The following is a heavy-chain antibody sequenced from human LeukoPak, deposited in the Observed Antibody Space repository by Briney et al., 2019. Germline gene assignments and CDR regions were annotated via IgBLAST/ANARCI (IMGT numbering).Heavy chain of an antibody. CDR3: ARGSSGWYGGKLWFDP. CDR2: IYYSGST. V-gene: IGHV4-59*01. J-gene: IGHJ5*02. CDR1: GGSISSYY. D-gene: IGHD6-19*01. Sequence: PSETLSLTCTVSGGSISSYYWSWLRQPPGKGLEWIGYIYYSGSTNYNPSLKSRVTISVDTSKNQFSLKLSSVTAADTAVYYCARGSSGWYGGKLWFDPWGQGTLVTVSS.